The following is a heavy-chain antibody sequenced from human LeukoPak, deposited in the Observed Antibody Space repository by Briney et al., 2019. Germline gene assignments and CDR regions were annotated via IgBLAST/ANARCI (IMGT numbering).Heavy chain of an antibody. Sequence: GGSLRLSCAASGFTLSSYAMSWVRQAPGKGLQWVSAISGSGGSTYYADSVKGRFTISRDNSKHPLYLQMNSLTAEATAVYYCAGSVVTAIQDFQHWGQGTLVTVSS. V-gene: IGHV3-23*01. J-gene: IGHJ1*01. D-gene: IGHD2-21*02. CDR1: GFTLSSYA. CDR2: ISGSGGST. CDR3: AGSVVTAIQDFQH.